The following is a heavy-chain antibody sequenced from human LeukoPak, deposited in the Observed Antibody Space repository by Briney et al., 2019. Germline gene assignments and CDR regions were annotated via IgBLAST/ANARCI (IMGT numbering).Heavy chain of an antibody. J-gene: IGHJ4*02. V-gene: IGHV3-48*04. CDR2: ISSSSSAI. CDR1: GFTFSSYS. D-gene: IGHD3-9*01. Sequence: GSLRLSCEASGFTFSSYSMNWVRQAPGKGLEWVSYISSSSSAIYYADSVKGRFTISRDNAKNSLYLQMNSLRAEDTAVYYCARGRAPYDILTGYRHFDYWGQGTLVTVSS. CDR3: ARGRAPYDILTGYRHFDY.